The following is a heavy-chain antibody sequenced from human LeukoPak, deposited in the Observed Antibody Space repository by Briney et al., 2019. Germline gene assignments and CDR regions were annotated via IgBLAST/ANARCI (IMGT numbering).Heavy chain of an antibody. V-gene: IGHV3-23*01. Sequence: VGSPSLSCAASGFTFSNYAMNWVRQAPGKGLEWVSTISGSGDHTYYADSVKGRFTISRDNSKNTLSLHMNTLRAEDTAVYYCAKDLLQTFFFDSSGYYSDAFGMWGQGTM. CDR1: GFTFSNYA. CDR2: ISGSGDHT. CDR3: AKDLLQTFFFDSSGYYSDAFGM. J-gene: IGHJ3*02. D-gene: IGHD3-22*01.